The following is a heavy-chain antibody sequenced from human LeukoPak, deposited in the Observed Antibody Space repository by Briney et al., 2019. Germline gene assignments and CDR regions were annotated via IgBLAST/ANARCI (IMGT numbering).Heavy chain of an antibody. J-gene: IGHJ4*02. D-gene: IGHD5-12*01. Sequence: ASVKVSCKASGYTFTGYYMHWVRQAPGQGLEWMGWINPKSGGTNYAQQFQGRVTMTRDTSISTAYMELSRLRSDDTAVYYCARVPIYSGYDSEFADYWGQGTLVTVSS. CDR1: GYTFTGYY. CDR3: ARVPIYSGYDSEFADY. V-gene: IGHV1-2*02. CDR2: INPKSGGT.